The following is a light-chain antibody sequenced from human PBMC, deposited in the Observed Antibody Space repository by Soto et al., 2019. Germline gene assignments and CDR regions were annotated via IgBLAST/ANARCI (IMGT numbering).Light chain of an antibody. J-gene: IGKJ1*01. V-gene: IGKV3-11*01. CDR1: QSVSSY. Sequence: EIVLTHSPATLSLSPGERSTLSCRASQSVSSYLAWYQQKPGQAPRLLIYDASNRATGIPARFSGSGSGTDFTLTISSLEPEDFAVYYCQLRSNWPRTFGQGTKVDIK. CDR3: QLRSNWPRT. CDR2: DAS.